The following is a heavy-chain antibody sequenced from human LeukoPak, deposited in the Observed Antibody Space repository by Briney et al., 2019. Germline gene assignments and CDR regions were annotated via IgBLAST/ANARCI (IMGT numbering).Heavy chain of an antibody. CDR2: MNPNSGNT. V-gene: IGHV1-8*01. Sequence: ASVKVSCKASGYTFTSYDINWVRQATGQGLEWMGWMNPNSGNTGYAQKFKGRVTMTRNTSISTAYMELSSLRSEDTAVYYCARGRWGGRYFDYWGQGTLVTVSS. CDR1: GYTFTSYD. CDR3: ARGRWGGRYFDY. J-gene: IGHJ4*02. D-gene: IGHD3-16*01.